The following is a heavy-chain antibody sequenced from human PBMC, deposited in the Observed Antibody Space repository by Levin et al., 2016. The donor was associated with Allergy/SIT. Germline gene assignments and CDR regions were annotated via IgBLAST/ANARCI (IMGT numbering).Heavy chain of an antibody. CDR3: ARANVVTATDY. CDR1: GFTFSSYS. V-gene: IGHV4-59*01. Sequence: GSLRLSCAASGFTFSSYSMNWIRQPPGKGLEWIGYIYSSGTTSYNPSLKSRVAMSVDTSKNRFSLKLSSVTAADTAIYYCARANVVTATDYWGQGALVTVSS. CDR2: IYSSGTT. J-gene: IGHJ4*02. D-gene: IGHD2-21*02.